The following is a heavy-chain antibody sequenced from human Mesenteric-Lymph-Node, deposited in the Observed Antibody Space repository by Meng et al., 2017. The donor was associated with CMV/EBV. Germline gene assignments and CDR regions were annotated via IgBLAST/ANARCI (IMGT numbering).Heavy chain of an antibody. CDR3: AKLGDSQLVLGNYYGMDV. D-gene: IGHD6-6*01. CDR1: GFTFSSHA. V-gene: IGHV3-23*01. Sequence: GESLKISCAASGFTFSSHAMSWVRQAPGKGLEWVSGISGSGVRTYYADFLKGRFTISRDNSKNILYVQMNSLRAEDTAVYYCAKLGDSQLVLGNYYGMDVWGQGTTVTVSS. CDR2: ISGSGVRT. J-gene: IGHJ6*02.